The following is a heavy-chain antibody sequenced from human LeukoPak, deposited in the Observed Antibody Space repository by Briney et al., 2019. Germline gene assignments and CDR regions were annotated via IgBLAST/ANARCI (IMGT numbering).Heavy chain of an antibody. CDR2: IWYDGSNK. Sequence: GRSLRLSCAASGFSFKDTGMHWVRQAPGKGLEWVAVIWYDGSNKYYADSVKGRFTISRDNSKNTLYLQMNSLRAEDTAVYYCARDALGDYWGQGTLVTVSS. D-gene: IGHD3-16*01. CDR3: ARDALGDY. J-gene: IGHJ4*02. V-gene: IGHV3-33*01. CDR1: GFSFKDTG.